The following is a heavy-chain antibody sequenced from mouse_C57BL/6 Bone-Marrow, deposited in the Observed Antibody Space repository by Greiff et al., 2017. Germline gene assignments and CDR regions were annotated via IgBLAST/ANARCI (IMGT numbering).Heavy chain of an antibody. Sequence: EVQLVESGPGLVKPSQSLSLTCSVTGYTITSGYYWNWIRQFPGNKLEWMGYISYDGSNNYNPSLKNRISITRDTSKNQFFLKLNSVTTEDTATXYCASLYYGNRSYYFDYWGQGTTLTVSS. CDR3: ASLYYGNRSYYFDY. V-gene: IGHV3-6*01. D-gene: IGHD2-1*01. CDR1: GYTITSGYY. CDR2: ISYDGSN. J-gene: IGHJ2*01.